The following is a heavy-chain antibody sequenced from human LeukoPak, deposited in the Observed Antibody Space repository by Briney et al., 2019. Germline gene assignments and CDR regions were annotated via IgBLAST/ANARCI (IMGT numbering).Heavy chain of an antibody. D-gene: IGHD5-18*01. V-gene: IGHV3-7*01. CDR1: GFTFSSYW. Sequence: PGGSLRLSCEGSGFTFSSYWLTWVRQVPGKGPEWVANIDQDGGEKNYVDSVKGRFTISRDNAKNSLFLQMNSLRAEDTAVYYCARDLSGVAGYTYGRGIDYWGQRTLVTVSS. J-gene: IGHJ4*02. CDR2: IDQDGGEK. CDR3: ARDLSGVAGYTYGRGIDY.